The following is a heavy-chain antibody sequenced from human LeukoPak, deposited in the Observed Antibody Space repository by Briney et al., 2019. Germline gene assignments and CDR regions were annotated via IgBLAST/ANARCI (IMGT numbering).Heavy chain of an antibody. Sequence: ASVKVSCKASGYTFASYYMHWVRQAPGQGLEWMGIINPSGGSTSYAQKFQGRVTMTRDTSTSTVYMELSSLRSEDTAVYYCAREGAIGTYFDYWGQGTLVTVSS. CDR1: GYTFASYY. CDR3: AREGAIGTYFDY. V-gene: IGHV1-46*01. CDR2: INPSGGST. D-gene: IGHD3-16*02. J-gene: IGHJ4*02.